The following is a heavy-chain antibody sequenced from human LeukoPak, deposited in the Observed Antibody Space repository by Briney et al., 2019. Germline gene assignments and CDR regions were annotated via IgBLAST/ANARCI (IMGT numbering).Heavy chain of an antibody. CDR2: INPNSGGT. Sequence: ASVKVSCKASGYTFTGYYMHWVRQAPGQGLEWMGWINPNSGGTNYAQKFQGRVTMTRDTSISTAYMELSRLRSDDTAVYYCARDSDAAYNWNHSPSGYWGQGTLVTVSS. CDR1: GYTFTGYY. CDR3: ARDSDAAYNWNHSPSGY. J-gene: IGHJ4*02. V-gene: IGHV1-2*02. D-gene: IGHD1-20*01.